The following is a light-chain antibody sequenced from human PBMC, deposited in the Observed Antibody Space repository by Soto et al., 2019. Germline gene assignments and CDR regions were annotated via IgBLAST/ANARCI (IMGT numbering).Light chain of an antibody. CDR1: QSISSW. CDR3: QQYNSYSTWT. V-gene: IGKV1-5*01. J-gene: IGKJ1*01. Sequence: DIKMTQPPSTLSASVGDRVTITFRASQSISSWLAWYQQKPGKAPKLLIYDASSLESGVPSRFSGSGSGTEFTLTISSLQPDDFATYYCQQYNSYSTWTFGQGTKVDIK. CDR2: DAS.